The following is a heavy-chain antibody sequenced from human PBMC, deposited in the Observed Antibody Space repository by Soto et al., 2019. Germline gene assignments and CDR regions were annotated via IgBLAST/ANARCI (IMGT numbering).Heavy chain of an antibody. CDR3: ARPTMVRGVINDYYYGMDV. J-gene: IGHJ6*02. D-gene: IGHD3-10*01. Sequence: SETLSLTXTVSGGSISSYYWSWIRQPPGKGLEWIGYIYYSGSTNYNPSLKSRVTISVDTSKNQFSLKLSSVTAADTAVYYCARPTMVRGVINDYYYGMDVWGQGTTVTVSS. CDR1: GGSISSYY. CDR2: IYYSGST. V-gene: IGHV4-59*01.